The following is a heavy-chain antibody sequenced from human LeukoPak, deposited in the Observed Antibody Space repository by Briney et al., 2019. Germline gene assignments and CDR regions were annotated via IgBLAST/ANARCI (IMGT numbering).Heavy chain of an antibody. V-gene: IGHV4-34*01. CDR2: IRYSGKT. CDR1: GGSFSGYY. CDR3: ARHYYDSSGSAYYFDY. Sequence: SETLSLTCAVYGGSFSGYYWSWIRQPPGKGLEWIGSIRYSGKTYYNPSLKSRVTMSVDTSKNQFSLRLSSVTAADTAVYSCARHYYDSSGSAYYFDYWGQGTLVTVSS. D-gene: IGHD3-22*01. J-gene: IGHJ4*02.